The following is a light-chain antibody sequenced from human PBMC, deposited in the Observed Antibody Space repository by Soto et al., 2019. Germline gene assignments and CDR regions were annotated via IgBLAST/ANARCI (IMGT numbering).Light chain of an antibody. J-gene: IGKJ2*01. V-gene: IGKV3-11*01. CDR2: DAS. Sequence: EIVLTQSPATLSLSPGERATLSCRASQSVSSYLDWYQQKPGQAPRLLIYDASNRATGIPARFSGSGSGTDFTLTISSLEPEDFAVYFCQQRSNWPPYTLGQGTKLEIK. CDR1: QSVSSY. CDR3: QQRSNWPPYT.